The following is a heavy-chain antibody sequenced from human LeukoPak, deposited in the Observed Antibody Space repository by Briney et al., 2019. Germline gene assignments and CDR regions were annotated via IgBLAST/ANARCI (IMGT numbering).Heavy chain of an antibody. CDR3: ARGSIAAAVTRVAFDI. V-gene: IGHV4-59*01. CDR1: GGSISSYY. D-gene: IGHD6-25*01. Sequence: KPSETLSLTCTVSGGSISSYYWSWIRQPPGKGLEWIGYIYYSGSTNYNPSLKSRVTISVDTSKNQFSLRLSSVTAADTAVYYCARGSIAAAVTRVAFDIWGQGTMVTVSS. CDR2: IYYSGST. J-gene: IGHJ3*02.